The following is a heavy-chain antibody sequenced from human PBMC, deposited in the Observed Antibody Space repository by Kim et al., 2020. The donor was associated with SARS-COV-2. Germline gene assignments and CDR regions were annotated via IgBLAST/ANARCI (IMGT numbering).Heavy chain of an antibody. D-gene: IGHD4-17*01. J-gene: IGHJ3*02. V-gene: IGHV3-64D*06. CDR3: VKGAGDYGDDAFDI. Sequence: ADAVMGRFTNTRDNTKNTLYLQMSSLRAEDTAVYYCVKGAGDYGDDAFDIWGQGTMVTVSS.